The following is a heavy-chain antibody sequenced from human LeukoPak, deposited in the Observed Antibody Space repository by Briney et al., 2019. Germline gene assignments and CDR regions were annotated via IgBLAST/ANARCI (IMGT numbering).Heavy chain of an antibody. Sequence: PGGSLRLSCAASGFTFNSYWMHWVRQAPGKGLVWVSRINSDGSSTSYADSVKGRFTISRDNAKNTLYLQMHSLRAEDTAVYYCAKDSHIVVIPTTIRGSSDYWGQGTLVTVSS. J-gene: IGHJ4*02. CDR1: GFTFNSYW. V-gene: IGHV3-74*01. D-gene: IGHD2-2*02. CDR2: INSDGSST. CDR3: AKDSHIVVIPTTIRGSSDY.